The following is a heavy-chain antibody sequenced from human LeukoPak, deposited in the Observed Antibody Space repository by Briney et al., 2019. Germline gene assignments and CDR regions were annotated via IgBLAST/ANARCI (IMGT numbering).Heavy chain of an antibody. J-gene: IGHJ4*02. V-gene: IGHV3-30*04. CDR3: ARGLNSGFDY. CDR1: GFTFSSYA. Sequence: PGGSLRLSCAASGFTFSSYAMHWVRQAPGKGLEWVAVISYDGSNKYYADSVKGRFTISRDNSKNTLYLQMNSLRVEDTAVYYCARGLNSGFDYWGQGTLVTVSS. D-gene: IGHD2/OR15-2a*01. CDR2: ISYDGSNK.